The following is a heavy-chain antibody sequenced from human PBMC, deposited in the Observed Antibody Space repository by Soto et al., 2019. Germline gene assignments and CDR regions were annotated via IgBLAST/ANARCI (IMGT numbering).Heavy chain of an antibody. CDR3: AKPVYDFWKGYQRTYYYDMDV. D-gene: IGHD3-3*01. CDR2: ISYDGSNK. CDR1: GFNFNNYG. J-gene: IGHJ6*02. V-gene: IGHV3-30*18. Sequence: QELLVESGGGVVQPGESLRLSCTASGFNFNNYGMHWVRQAPGKGLEWVALISYDGSNKYYADSVKGRFTISRDSPKNTLYLQMNSLGAEDTAVYYCAKPVYDFWKGYQRTYYYDMDVWGQGTTVTVSS.